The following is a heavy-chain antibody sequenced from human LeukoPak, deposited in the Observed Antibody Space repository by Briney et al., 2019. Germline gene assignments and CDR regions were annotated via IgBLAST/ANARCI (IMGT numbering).Heavy chain of an antibody. Sequence: GGSLRLSCTASGFTFGDYAMSWVRQAPGKGLEWVGFIRSKAYGGTTEYAASVKGRFTISRDDSKSIAYLQMNSLKTEDTAVYYCTRGGWANYYYYYMDVWGKGTTVTVSS. V-gene: IGHV3-49*04. CDR1: GFTFGDYA. J-gene: IGHJ6*03. CDR3: TRGGWANYYYYYMDV. D-gene: IGHD3-16*01. CDR2: IRSKAYGGTT.